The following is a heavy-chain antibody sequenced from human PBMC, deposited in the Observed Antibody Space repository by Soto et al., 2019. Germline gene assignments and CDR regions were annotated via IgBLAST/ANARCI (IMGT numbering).Heavy chain of an antibody. CDR3: TTGGYYDSSGYYYFDY. D-gene: IGHD3-22*01. Sequence: GGSLRLSCAASGFTFSNAWMNWVRQAPGKGLEWGGSIKSKTDGGTTDYAARVKGRFTISRDDSKNTLYLQMNSLKTEDTAVYYCTTGGYYDSSGYYYFDYWGQGTLVTVSS. V-gene: IGHV3-15*07. CDR1: GFTFSNAW. CDR2: IKSKTDGGTT. J-gene: IGHJ4*02.